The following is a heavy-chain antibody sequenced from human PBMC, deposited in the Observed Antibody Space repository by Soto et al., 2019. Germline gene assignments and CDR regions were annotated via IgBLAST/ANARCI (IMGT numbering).Heavy chain of an antibody. CDR2: VSTSGTNT. J-gene: IGHJ3*02. D-gene: IGHD3-22*01. V-gene: IGHV3-23*01. CDR3: AKGRDSTGYYSNAFDI. Sequence: EAQLLESGGGLLQPGGSLRLSCAASGFTFSNYAMHWVRQAPGKGLEWVSGVSTSGTNTYYADSVKGRLAISRDKSRNTLYLQMNILRAEDTGVYYCAKGRDSTGYYSNAFDIWGQGTMVIVSS. CDR1: GFTFSNYA.